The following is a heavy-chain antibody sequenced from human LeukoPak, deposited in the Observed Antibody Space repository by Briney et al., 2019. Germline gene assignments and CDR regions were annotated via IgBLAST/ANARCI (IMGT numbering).Heavy chain of an antibody. CDR2: IKQDGSEK. CDR3: ARDLPISPSFRAFDI. J-gene: IGHJ3*02. V-gene: IGHV3-7*01. Sequence: GGSLRLSCAASGFTFSSYWMSWVRQAPGKGLEWVANIKQDGSEKYYVDSVKGRFTISRDNAKNSLYLQMNSLRAEDTAVYYCARDLPISPSFRAFDIWGQGTMVTVSS. CDR1: GFTFSSYW. D-gene: IGHD3-9*01.